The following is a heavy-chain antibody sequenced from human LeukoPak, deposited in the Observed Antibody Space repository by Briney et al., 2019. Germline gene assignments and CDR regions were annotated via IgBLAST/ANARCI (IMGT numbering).Heavy chain of an antibody. Sequence: GGSLRLSCAASGFTFSSYSMNWVRQAPGKGLEWVSSISSSSSYIYYADSVKGRFTISRDNAKNSLYLQMNSLRAEDTAVYYCARAPTMVTTYYFDYWGQRTLVTVSS. CDR3: ARAPTMVTTYYFDY. D-gene: IGHD5-18*01. J-gene: IGHJ4*02. CDR2: ISSSSSYI. CDR1: GFTFSSYS. V-gene: IGHV3-21*01.